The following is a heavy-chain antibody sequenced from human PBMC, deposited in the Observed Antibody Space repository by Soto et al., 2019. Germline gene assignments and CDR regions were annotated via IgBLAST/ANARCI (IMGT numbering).Heavy chain of an antibody. J-gene: IGHJ5*02. CDR2: VSRAGTYT. CDR3: VKYAVAEDLGES. V-gene: IGHV3-23*01. D-gene: IGHD3-16*01. CDR1: GFTFSSYA. Sequence: EVQLLESGGDVVRPGGSLRLSCAASGFTFSSYAMGWVRQAPGKGLEWVAGVSRAGTYTFYADSVRGRFSISRDNSRNTVELYMNALRGDDTAVYFCVKYAVAEDLGESWGQGTWVSVSS.